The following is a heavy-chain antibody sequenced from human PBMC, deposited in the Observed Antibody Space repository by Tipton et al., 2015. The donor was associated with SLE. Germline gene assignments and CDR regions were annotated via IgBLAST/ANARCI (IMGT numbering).Heavy chain of an antibody. D-gene: IGHD3-9*01. CDR2: VHYSGTT. J-gene: IGHJ4*02. CDR3: AREGLFYDILTGLLGRGFYFDY. V-gene: IGHV4-39*07. CDR1: GGSISSSDYY. Sequence: TLSLTCTVSGGSISSSDYYWGWVRQPPGKGLEWVGGVHYSGTTYDNPSLKSRVTLSVDTSKNQFSLNLSSVTAADTAVYYCAREGLFYDILTGLLGRGFYFDYWDQGTLVTVSS.